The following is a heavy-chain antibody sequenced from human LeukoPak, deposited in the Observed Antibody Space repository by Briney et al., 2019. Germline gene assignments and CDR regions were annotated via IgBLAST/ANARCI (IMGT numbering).Heavy chain of an antibody. CDR1: GGTFSSYA. J-gene: IGHJ4*02. D-gene: IGHD3-22*01. CDR2: IIPIFGTA. CDR3: AGPSQYYYDSSGYYSHFDY. Sequence: SVKVSCKASGGTFSSYAISWVRQAPGQGLEWMGGIIPIFGTANYAQKFQSRVTITADESTSTAYMELSSLRSEDTAVYYCAGPSQYYYDSSGYYSHFDYWGQGTLVTVSS. V-gene: IGHV1-69*13.